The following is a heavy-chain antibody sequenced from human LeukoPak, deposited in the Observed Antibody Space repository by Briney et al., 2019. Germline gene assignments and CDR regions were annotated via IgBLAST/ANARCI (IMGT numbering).Heavy chain of an antibody. CDR3: ASHYYDSTGYADY. Sequence: SETLSLTCAVYGGPFSGYYWSWIRQPPGKGLEWIGEINHSGSTNYNPSLKSRVTISVDTSKNQFFLKLSSVTAADTAVYYCASHYYDSTGYADYWGQGTLVTVSS. V-gene: IGHV4-34*01. CDR2: INHSGST. D-gene: IGHD3-22*01. CDR1: GGPFSGYY. J-gene: IGHJ4*02.